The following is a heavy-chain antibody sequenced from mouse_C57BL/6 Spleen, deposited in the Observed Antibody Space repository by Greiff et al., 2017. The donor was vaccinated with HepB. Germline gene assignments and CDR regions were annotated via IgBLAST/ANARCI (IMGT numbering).Heavy chain of an antibody. D-gene: IGHD2-5*01. J-gene: IGHJ3*01. Sequence: LMESGAELVRPGSSVKLSCKDSYFAFMASAMHWVKQRPGHGLEWIGSFTMYSDATEYSENFKGKATLTANTSSSTAYMELSSLTSEDSAVYYCASPAYYSNSAWFAYWGQGTLVTVSA. CDR3: ASPAYYSNSAWFAY. CDR2: FTMYSDAT. V-gene: IGHV1-49*01. CDR1: YFAFMASA.